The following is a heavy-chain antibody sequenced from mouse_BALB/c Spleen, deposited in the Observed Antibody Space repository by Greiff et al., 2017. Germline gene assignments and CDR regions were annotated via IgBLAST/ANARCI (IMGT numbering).Heavy chain of an antibody. CDR2: ISSGGSYT. J-gene: IGHJ2*01. V-gene: IGHV5-6*02. CDR1: GFTFSSYG. CDR3: ARRGGYDGRYFDY. Sequence: EVKVVESGGDLVKPGGSLKLSCAASGFTFSSYGMSWVRQTPDKRLEWVATISSGGSYTYYPDSVKGRFTISRDNAKNTLYLQMSSLKSEDTAMYYCARRGGYDGRYFDYWGQGTTLTVSS. D-gene: IGHD2-2*01.